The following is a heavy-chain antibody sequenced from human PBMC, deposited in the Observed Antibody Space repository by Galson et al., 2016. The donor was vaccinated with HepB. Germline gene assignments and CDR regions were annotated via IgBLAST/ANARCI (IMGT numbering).Heavy chain of an antibody. D-gene: IGHD6-13*01. CDR2: IWSDGSNK. CDR1: GFTFSRYG. CDR3: AREAGIAAAATYDY. Sequence: SLRLSCAASGFTFSRYGMHWVRQAPGKGLEWVALIWSDGSNKYYADSVKGRFTISRDNSKKTAYLQMNSLRAEDRAVYYCAREAGIAAAATYDYWGQGTLVTVSS. J-gene: IGHJ4*02. V-gene: IGHV3-33*01.